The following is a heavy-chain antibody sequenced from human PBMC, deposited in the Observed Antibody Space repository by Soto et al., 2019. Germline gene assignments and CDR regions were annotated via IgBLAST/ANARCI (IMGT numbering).Heavy chain of an antibody. D-gene: IGHD6-25*01. CDR2: VYGTGRI. CDR1: VGSISTYY. Sequence: LTCTVTVGSISTYYWCWMRQPAWNGLEGFGRVYGTGRIDYNPSLKSGVTMSVDTSKNQFFMKFSSVTAADTSEYYSGRGGGDQNIFHYYGLGVWGTGTTVTVSS. J-gene: IGHJ6*04. V-gene: IGHV4-4*07. CDR3: GRGGGDQNIFHYYGLGV.